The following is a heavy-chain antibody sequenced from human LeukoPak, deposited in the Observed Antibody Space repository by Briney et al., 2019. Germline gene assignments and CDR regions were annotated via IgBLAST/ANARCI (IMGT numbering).Heavy chain of an antibody. J-gene: IGHJ6*02. CDR3: ARDPRESYYYYGMDV. Sequence: ASVKVSCKASGGTFSSYAISWVRQAPGQGLEWMGGIIPIFGTANYAQKFQGRVTITADESTSTAYMELSSLRSEDTAMYYCARDPRESYYYYGMDVWGQGTTVTVSS. V-gene: IGHV1-69*13. CDR1: GGTFSSYA. CDR2: IIPIFGTA.